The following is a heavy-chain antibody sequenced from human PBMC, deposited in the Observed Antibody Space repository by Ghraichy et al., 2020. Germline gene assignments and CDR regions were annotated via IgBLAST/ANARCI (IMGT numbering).Heavy chain of an antibody. J-gene: IGHJ5*02. CDR2: MNPNSGNT. D-gene: IGHD5-24*01. CDR1: GYTFTSYD. V-gene: IGHV1-8*03. CDR3: ARRDEATGGFDP. Sequence: ASVKVSCKAPGYTFTSYDINWVRQATGQGLEWMGWMNPNSGNTGYAQKFQGRVTITRNTSISTAYMELSSLRSEDTAVYYCARRDEATGGFDPWGQGTLVTVSS.